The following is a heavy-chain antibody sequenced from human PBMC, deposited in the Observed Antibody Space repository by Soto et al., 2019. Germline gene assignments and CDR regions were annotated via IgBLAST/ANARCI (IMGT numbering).Heavy chain of an antibody. J-gene: IGHJ5*02. D-gene: IGHD2-21*02. Sequence: QVQLQESGPGLVKPSQPLSLTCTVSGAAIDSGSSYWSWIRQHPGKGLEWIGYIYNRGSAYYNPSLNIRVTISLDTSDNLFYLDLRSVTAADTAVYYCATVVGGNSNWFVAWGQGSLFTVSS. CDR3: ATVVGGNSNWFVA. CDR1: GAAIDSGSSY. CDR2: IYNRGSA. V-gene: IGHV4-31*03.